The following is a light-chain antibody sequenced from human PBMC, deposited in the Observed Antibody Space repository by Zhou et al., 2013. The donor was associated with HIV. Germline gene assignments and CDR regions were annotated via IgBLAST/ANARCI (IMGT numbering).Light chain of an antibody. CDR3: QQYGSL. V-gene: IGKV3-20*01. J-gene: IGKJ3*01. CDR2: GAS. Sequence: EIVLTQSPGTLSLSPGERATLSCRASQSVSSTYLAWYQQKPGQAPRLLIYGASSRATGIPDRFSGSGSGTDFTLTISRLEPEDFAVYYCQQYGSLFGPGPSGYQT. CDR1: QSVSSTY.